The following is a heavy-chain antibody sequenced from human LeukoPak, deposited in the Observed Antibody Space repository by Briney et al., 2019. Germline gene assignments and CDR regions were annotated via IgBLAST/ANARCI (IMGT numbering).Heavy chain of an antibody. V-gene: IGHV4-59*01. J-gene: IGHJ4*02. D-gene: IGHD1-26*01. CDR2: IYYSGST. CDR1: GGSISSYY. Sequence: SETLSLTCTVSGGSISSYYWSWIRQPPGKGLEWIGYIYYSGSTNYNPSLKSRVTISVDTSKNQFSLKLSSVTAADTAVYYCARQLVGATMNYFDYWGQGTLVTVSS. CDR3: ARQLVGATMNYFDY.